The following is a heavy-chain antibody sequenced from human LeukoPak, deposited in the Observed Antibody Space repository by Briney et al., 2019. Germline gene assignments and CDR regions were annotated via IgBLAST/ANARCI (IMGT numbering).Heavy chain of an antibody. J-gene: IGHJ4*02. CDR3: ARQLGYCSSTSCYADKVDY. Sequence: KSSETLSLTCTVSGGSISSSSYYWGWIRQPPGKGLEWIGSIYYSGSTYYNPSLKSRVAISGDTSKNQFSLKLSSVTAADTAVYYCARQLGYCSSTSCYADKVDYWGQGTLVTVSS. D-gene: IGHD2-2*01. CDR1: GGSISSSSYY. V-gene: IGHV4-39*01. CDR2: IYYSGST.